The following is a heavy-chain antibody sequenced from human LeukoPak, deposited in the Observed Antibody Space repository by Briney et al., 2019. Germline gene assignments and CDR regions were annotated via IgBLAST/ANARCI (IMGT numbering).Heavy chain of an antibody. D-gene: IGHD1-1*01. CDR1: GFTFSDHY. CDR2: TRNKANSYTT. V-gene: IGHV3-72*01. Sequence: PGGSLRLSCAASGFTFSDHYMDWLRQAPGKGLEWVGRTRNKANSYTTEYAASVKGRFTVSRDASKNSLHLQMNSLKTEDTAVYYCARASGNSTTRYYFDNWGQGTLVTVSS. CDR3: ARASGNSTTRYYFDN. J-gene: IGHJ4*02.